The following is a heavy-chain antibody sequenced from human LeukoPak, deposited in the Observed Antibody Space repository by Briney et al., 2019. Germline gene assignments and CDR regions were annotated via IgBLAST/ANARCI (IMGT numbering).Heavy chain of an antibody. J-gene: IGHJ4*02. CDR3: ARGRGYSYAIPDY. Sequence: PSETLSLTCAVSGGSISSGGYSWSWIRQPPGKGLEWIGYIYHSGSTNYNPSLKSRVTISVDTSKNQFSLKLSSVTAADAAVYYCARGRGYSYAIPDYWGQGTLVTVSS. V-gene: IGHV4-30-2*01. CDR2: IYHSGST. D-gene: IGHD5-18*01. CDR1: GGSISSGGYS.